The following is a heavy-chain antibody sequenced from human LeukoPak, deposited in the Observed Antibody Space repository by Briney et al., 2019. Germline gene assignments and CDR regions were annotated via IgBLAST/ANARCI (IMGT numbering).Heavy chain of an antibody. D-gene: IGHD3-3*01. Sequence: ASVKVSCKASGYTFTSYDINWVRQATGQGPEWMGWINPNSGGTNYAQKFQGRVTMTRDTSINTVYMDLSRLRSDDTAVYYCMREGGNAIFGVVGAWFDPWGQGSLVTVSS. CDR3: MREGGNAIFGVVGAWFDP. V-gene: IGHV1-2*02. CDR1: GYTFTSYD. CDR2: INPNSGGT. J-gene: IGHJ5*02.